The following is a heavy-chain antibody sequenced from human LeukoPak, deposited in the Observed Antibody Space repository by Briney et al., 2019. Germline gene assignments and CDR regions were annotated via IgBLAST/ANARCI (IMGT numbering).Heavy chain of an antibody. CDR3: ALLFSSTWYRCDS. Sequence: GASVKVSCKASGYTFTDYYMHWVRQAPGQGLEWMGWVNPNSGDTNYVHKFQGRVTMTSDPSISTAYMDLSRVRSEETAVYYCALLFSSTWYRCDSWGEGTLVTVSS. CDR1: GYTFTDYY. D-gene: IGHD6-13*01. J-gene: IGHJ4*02. CDR2: VNPNSGDT. V-gene: IGHV1-2*02.